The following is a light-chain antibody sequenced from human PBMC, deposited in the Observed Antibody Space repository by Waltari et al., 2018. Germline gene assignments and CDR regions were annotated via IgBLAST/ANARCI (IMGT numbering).Light chain of an antibody. V-gene: IGKV3D-7*01. CDR1: QSVDSNF. CDR3: HQDSKLPYS. Sequence: VMTQSPATLSLSPGDRATLSCRASQSVDSNFLSCYQQRPGQAPRLIIFGASTRATGIPARFTGSGSGTDFTLTISSLQPEDFAVYYCHQDSKLPYSFGQGTKLEIK. CDR2: GAS. J-gene: IGKJ2*03.